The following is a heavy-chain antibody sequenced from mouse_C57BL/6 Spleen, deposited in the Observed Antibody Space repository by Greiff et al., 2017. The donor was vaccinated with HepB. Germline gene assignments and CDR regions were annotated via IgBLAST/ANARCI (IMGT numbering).Heavy chain of an antibody. CDR1: GYTFTSYW. CDR3: ARRDYDGAWFAY. CDR2: IDPSDSYT. J-gene: IGHJ3*01. V-gene: IGHV1-69*01. Sequence: QVQLQQPGAELVMPGASVKLSCKASGYTFTSYWMHWVKQRPGQGLEWIGEIDPSDSYTNYNQKFKGKSTLTVDKSSSTAYMQLISLTSEDSAVYYCARRDYDGAWFAYWGQGTLVTVSA. D-gene: IGHD2-4*01.